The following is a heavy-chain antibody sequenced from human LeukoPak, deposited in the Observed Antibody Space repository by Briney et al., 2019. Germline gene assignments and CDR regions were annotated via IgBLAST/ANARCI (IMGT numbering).Heavy chain of an antibody. D-gene: IGHD3-3*01. CDR3: ARGYDFWPLYYYYMDV. V-gene: IGHV4-61*02. J-gene: IGHJ6*03. CDR2: IYTSGST. Sequence: SETLSLTCTVSGGFISSGSYCWSWIRQPAGKGLEWIGRIYTSGSTNYNPSLKGRVTISVDTSKNQFSLKLSSVTAADTAMYYCARGYDFWPLYYYYMDVWGKGTTVTVSS. CDR1: GGFISSGSYC.